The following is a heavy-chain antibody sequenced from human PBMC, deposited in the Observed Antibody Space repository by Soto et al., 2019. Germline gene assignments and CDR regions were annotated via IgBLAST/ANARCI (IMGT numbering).Heavy chain of an antibody. Sequence: EVQLVESGGGLVKPGGSLRLSCAASGFTFNTYDMNWVRQAPGKGLEWVSSITTSSAYIYYADSLKGRITISRDNAQNSLFLQMNSLGAEDTAVYYCVRSGTARLLRHSWVDTGGQGTLVTVSS. CDR2: ITTSSAYI. CDR3: VRSGTARLLRHSWVDT. D-gene: IGHD5-12*01. J-gene: IGHJ5*02. V-gene: IGHV3-21*01. CDR1: GFTFNTYD.